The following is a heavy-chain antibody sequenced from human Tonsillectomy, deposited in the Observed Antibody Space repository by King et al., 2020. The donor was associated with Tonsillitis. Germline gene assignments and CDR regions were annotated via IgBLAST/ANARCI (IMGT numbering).Heavy chain of an antibody. CDR1: GFTFRDHY. J-gene: IGHJ6*02. CDR3: ARDRWFGGV. D-gene: IGHD3-10*01. CDR2: IRSGGSTI. V-gene: IGHV3-11*01. Sequence: VQLVESGGGLVKPGGSLRLSCAASGFTFRDHYMSWIRQAPGTGLAGVSYIRSGGSTIYYADSWKCRLTIARDNAKNSLYLQMNSLRAEDTAVYYCARDRWFGGVWGQGTTVIVSS.